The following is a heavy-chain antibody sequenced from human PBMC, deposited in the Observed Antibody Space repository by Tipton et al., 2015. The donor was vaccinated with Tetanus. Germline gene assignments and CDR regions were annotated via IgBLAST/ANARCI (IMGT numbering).Heavy chain of an antibody. CDR2: IYTRGST. D-gene: IGHD2-2*01. CDR3: AGLTSSTTYYYGMDV. J-gene: IGHJ6*02. CDR1: GGSISSYY. V-gene: IGHV4-4*07. Sequence: TLSLTCTVSGGSISSYYWSWIRQPAGKGLEWIGRIYTRGSTNYNPSLKSRLTMSVDTSKNQFSLKLSSVTAADTAVYYCAGLTSSTTYYYGMDVWGQGTTVTVSS.